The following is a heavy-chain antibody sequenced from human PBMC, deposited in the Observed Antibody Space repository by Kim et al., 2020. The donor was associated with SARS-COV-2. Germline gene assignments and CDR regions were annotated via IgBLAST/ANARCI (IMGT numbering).Heavy chain of an antibody. CDR2: ISGSGGST. CDR3: AKAGLYSSSWYSGRFDP. J-gene: IGHJ5*02. CDR1: GFTFSSYA. D-gene: IGHD6-13*01. Sequence: GGSLRLSCAASGFTFSSYAMSWVRQAPGKGLEWVSAISGSGGSTYYADSVKGRFTISRDNSKNTLYLQMNSLRAEDTAVYYCAKAGLYSSSWYSGRFDPWGQGTLVTVSS. V-gene: IGHV3-23*01.